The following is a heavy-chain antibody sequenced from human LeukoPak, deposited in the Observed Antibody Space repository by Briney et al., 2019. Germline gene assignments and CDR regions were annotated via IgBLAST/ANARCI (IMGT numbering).Heavy chain of an antibody. J-gene: IGHJ3*02. D-gene: IGHD4-17*01. CDR1: GGSISSGGYY. CDR2: IYYSGST. CDR3: ARVDQDDYGDYVPDAFDI. V-gene: IGHV4-31*03. Sequence: SETLSLTCTVSGGSISSGGYYWSWIRQHPGKGLEWIGYIYYSGSTYYNPSLKSRVTISVDTSKNQFSLKVSSVTAADTAVYYCARVDQDDYGDYVPDAFDIWGQGTMVTVSS.